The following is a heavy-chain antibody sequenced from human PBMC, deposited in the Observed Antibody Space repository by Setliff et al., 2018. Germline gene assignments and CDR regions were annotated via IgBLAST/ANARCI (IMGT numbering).Heavy chain of an antibody. V-gene: IGHV3-23*01. CDR3: ARDHAYGSRFYYYYYGMDV. J-gene: IGHJ6*02. Sequence: GGSLRLSCAASRFTFSSYAMSWVRQAPGKGLEWVSAISGSAGSTYYADSVKGRFTISRDNAKNSLYLQMNSLRAEDTAVYYCARDHAYGSRFYYYYYGMDVWGQGTTVTVSS. D-gene: IGHD3-10*01. CDR1: RFTFSSYA. CDR2: ISGSAGST.